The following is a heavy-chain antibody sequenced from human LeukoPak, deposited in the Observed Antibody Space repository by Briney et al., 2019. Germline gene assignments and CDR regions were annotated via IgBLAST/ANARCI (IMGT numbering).Heavy chain of an antibody. J-gene: IGHJ4*02. V-gene: IGHV3-21*01. Sequence: SGGSLRLSCAASGFTFSSYSMNWVRQAPGKGLEWVSSISSSSSYIYYADSVKGRFTISRDNAKNPLYLQMNSLRAEDTAAYYCASSYYDILTGYYRPGLFDYWGQGTLVTVSS. D-gene: IGHD3-9*01. CDR3: ASSYYDILTGYYRPGLFDY. CDR2: ISSSSSYI. CDR1: GFTFSSYS.